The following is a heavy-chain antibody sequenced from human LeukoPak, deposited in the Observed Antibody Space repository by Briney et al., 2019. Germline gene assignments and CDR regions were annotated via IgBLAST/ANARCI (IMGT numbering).Heavy chain of an antibody. V-gene: IGHV1-46*01. Sequence: ASVKVSCKASGYNFIGYYINWVRQAPGQGLEWMGIINPSGGSTSYAQKFQGRVTMTRDMSTSTVYMELSSLRSEDTAVYYCAREIYDFWSGYFVRFDYWGQGTLVTVSS. D-gene: IGHD3-3*01. J-gene: IGHJ4*02. CDR2: INPSGGST. CDR3: AREIYDFWSGYFVRFDY. CDR1: GYNFIGYY.